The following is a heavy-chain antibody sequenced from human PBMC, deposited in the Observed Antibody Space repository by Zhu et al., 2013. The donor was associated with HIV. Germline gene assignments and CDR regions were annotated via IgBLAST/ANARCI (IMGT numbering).Heavy chain of an antibody. D-gene: IGHD6-6*01. CDR3: ARGEAGPQFISYSSSSPEDY. CDR1: GGTFSSYA. J-gene: IGHJ4*02. CDR2: IIPIFGPP. Sequence: QVQLVQSGAEVKKPGSSVKVSCKASGGTFSSYAISWVRQAPGQGLEWMGGIIPIFGPPNYSQKFQGRVTITADQSTSTAYMELSSLRYEDTAVYYCARGEAGPQFISYSSSSPEDYWGQGTLVTVSS. V-gene: IGHV1-69*01.